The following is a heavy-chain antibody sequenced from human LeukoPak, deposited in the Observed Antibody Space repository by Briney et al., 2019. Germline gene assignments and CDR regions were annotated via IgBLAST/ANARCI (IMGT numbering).Heavy chain of an antibody. CDR1: GGTFSSYA. V-gene: IGHV1-18*01. Sequence: GASVKASCKASGGTFSSYAISWVRQAPGQGLEWMGWISAYNGNTNYAQKLQGRVTMTTDTYTSTAYMELRSLRSDDTAVYYCASSGGKYFQHWDQGTLVTVSA. J-gene: IGHJ1*01. D-gene: IGHD4-23*01. CDR3: ASSGGKYFQH. CDR2: ISAYNGNT.